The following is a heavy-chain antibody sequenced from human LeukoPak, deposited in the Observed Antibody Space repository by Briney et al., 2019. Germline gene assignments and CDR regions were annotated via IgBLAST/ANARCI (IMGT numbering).Heavy chain of an antibody. V-gene: IGHV4-59*01. CDR1: GGSINNYY. J-gene: IGHJ4*02. CDR3: ARGYYDSSGYWLSYFDY. D-gene: IGHD3-22*01. CDR2: IYFSGSI. Sequence: SETLSLTCTVSGGSINNYYWSWIRQPPGKGLEWIGYIYFSGSINYNPSLKSRVTISIDTSKNQFSLKLSSVTAADTAVYYCARGYYDSSGYWLSYFDYWGQGTLVTVSS.